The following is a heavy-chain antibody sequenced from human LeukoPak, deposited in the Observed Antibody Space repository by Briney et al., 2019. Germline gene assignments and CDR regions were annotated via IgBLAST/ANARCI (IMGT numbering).Heavy chain of an antibody. D-gene: IGHD4-17*01. J-gene: IGHJ4*02. V-gene: IGHV3-23*01. CDR3: AKIGSYGDYVSGLDY. Sequence: GGSLRLSCAASGFTFSSYAMNWVRQAPGKGLEWVSGISGSGGSTYYADSVKGRFTISRDNSKNTLYLQMNSLRAEDTAVYYCAKIGSYGDYVSGLDYWGQGTLVTVSS. CDR2: ISGSGGST. CDR1: GFTFSSYA.